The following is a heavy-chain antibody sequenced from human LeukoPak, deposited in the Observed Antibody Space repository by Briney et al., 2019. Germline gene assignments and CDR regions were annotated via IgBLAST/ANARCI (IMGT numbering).Heavy chain of an antibody. Sequence: PSETLSLTCTVSGGSISSYYWSWIRQPPGKGLERIGYMYYSGSTNYNPSLKSRVTISVDTSKNQFSLKLSSVTAADTAVYYCARGARYYYYMDVWGKGTTVTVSS. V-gene: IGHV4-59*01. CDR3: ARGARYYYYMDV. D-gene: IGHD3-16*01. CDR1: GGSISSYY. CDR2: MYYSGST. J-gene: IGHJ6*03.